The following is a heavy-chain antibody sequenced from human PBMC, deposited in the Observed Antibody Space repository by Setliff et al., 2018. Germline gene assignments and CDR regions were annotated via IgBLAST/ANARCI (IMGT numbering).Heavy chain of an antibody. J-gene: IGHJ6*03. CDR3: ARGRLSFGSYGSGNQWKYYYYMDV. V-gene: IGHV4-59*08. CDR2: VRYNGRA. CDR1: GGSISPYY. Sequence: SETLSLTCSVSGGSISPYYWSWIRQSPGTRLEFIAHVRYNGRADYNPSLKSRVTISVDTSKNHFSLNLTSVTAADTAIYYCARGRLSFGSYGSGNQWKYYYYMDVWGKGTTVTVSS. D-gene: IGHD3-10*01.